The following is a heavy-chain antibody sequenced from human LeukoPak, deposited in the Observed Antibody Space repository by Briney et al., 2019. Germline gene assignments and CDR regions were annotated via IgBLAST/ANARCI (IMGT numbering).Heavy chain of an antibody. CDR2: IYYSGST. Sequence: KPSETLSLTCTVSGGSISSYYWSWVRQPPGKGLEWIGYIYYSGSTNYNPSLKSRVTISVDTSKNQFSLKLSSVTAADTAVYFCARLGSYHDFWDQGALVTVSS. D-gene: IGHD1-26*01. J-gene: IGHJ4*02. CDR3: ARLGSYHDF. V-gene: IGHV4-59*08. CDR1: GGSISSYY.